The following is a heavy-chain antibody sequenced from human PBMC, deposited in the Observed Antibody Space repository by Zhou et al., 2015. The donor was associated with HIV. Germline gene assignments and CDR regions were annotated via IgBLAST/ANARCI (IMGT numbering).Heavy chain of an antibody. CDR3: AKAGGGATTGEYLQH. CDR2: LYSVGSA. D-gene: IGHD1-26*01. Sequence: EVQLVETGGGLIQPGGSLRLSCAASGFNVSNKYMTWVRQAPGKGLEWVSTLYSVGSAYYADSVRGRFTISRDNAKNSLYLQMNSLRPEDMAFYYCAKAGGGATTGEYLQHWGQGTLVTVSS. V-gene: IGHV3-53*05. CDR1: GFNVSNKY. J-gene: IGHJ1*01.